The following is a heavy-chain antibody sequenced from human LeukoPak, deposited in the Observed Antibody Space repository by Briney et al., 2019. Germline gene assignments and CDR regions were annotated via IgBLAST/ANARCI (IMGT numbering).Heavy chain of an antibody. J-gene: IGHJ6*03. Sequence: SMKVSCKASGGTFSSYAISWVRQAPGQGLELMGGIIPIFGTANYAQKFQGRVTITADESTSTAYMELSSLRSEDTAVYYCASLDFWSGSYASPYYYYYMDVWGKGTKVTVSS. V-gene: IGHV1-69*13. D-gene: IGHD3-3*01. CDR2: IIPIFGTA. CDR3: ASLDFWSGSYASPYYYYYMDV. CDR1: GGTFSSYA.